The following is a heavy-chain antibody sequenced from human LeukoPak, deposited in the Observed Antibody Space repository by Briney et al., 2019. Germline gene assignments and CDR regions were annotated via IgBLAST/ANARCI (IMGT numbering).Heavy chain of an antibody. Sequence: PSETLSLTCAVYGGSFSGYYWRWIRQPPGKGLDWIGEIYHSGSTNYNPSLKRRVTISVDTSQNQFSLKLSSVTAAAPAVYYCARKRITMVRGVMGFGYYFDGMDVWGQGTTVTVSS. V-gene: IGHV4-34*01. CDR3: ARKRITMVRGVMGFGYYFDGMDV. D-gene: IGHD3-10*01. J-gene: IGHJ6*02. CDR2: IYHSGST. CDR1: GGSFSGYY.